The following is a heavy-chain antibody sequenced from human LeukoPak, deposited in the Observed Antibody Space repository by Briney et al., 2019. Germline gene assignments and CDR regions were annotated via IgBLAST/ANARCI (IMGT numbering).Heavy chain of an antibody. CDR2: MSSNGGST. J-gene: IGHJ4*02. Sequence: GGSLRLSGAASGFTFSSYAMHWVRQAPGKGLEYVSAMSSNGGSTYYANSVKGRFTISRDNSKNTLYLQMGSLRAEDMAVYYCARVSVVAATLDYWGQGTLVTVSS. D-gene: IGHD2-15*01. CDR3: ARVSVVAATLDY. CDR1: GFTFSSYA. V-gene: IGHV3-64*01.